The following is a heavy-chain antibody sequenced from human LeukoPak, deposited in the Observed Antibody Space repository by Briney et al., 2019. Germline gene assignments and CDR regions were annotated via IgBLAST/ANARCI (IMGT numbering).Heavy chain of an antibody. CDR2: ISGSGGST. J-gene: IGHJ1*01. V-gene: IGHV3-23*01. D-gene: IGHD2/OR15-2a*01. Sequence: GGPLRLSCAASGFTFSSYAMSWVRQAPGKGLEWVSLISGSGGSTYYADSVKGRFTISRDNSKNTLYLQMNSLRAEDTAVYYCARSMGSAEYFQHWGQGTLVTVSS. CDR3: ARSMGSAEYFQH. CDR1: GFTFSSYA.